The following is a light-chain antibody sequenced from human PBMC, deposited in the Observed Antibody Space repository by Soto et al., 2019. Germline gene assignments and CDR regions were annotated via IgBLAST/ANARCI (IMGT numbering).Light chain of an antibody. CDR3: QYSYDTPFT. CDR1: QSINSY. CDR2: TAS. Sequence: DIQMTQSPSSLSTSVGDRVTITCRAGQSINSYLNWYQQKPGKAPKFLIFTASNLQSGVPSRFSGSGSGTEFTLTISSLQPDDFATYYCQYSYDTPFTFGPGTKVDIK. J-gene: IGKJ3*01. V-gene: IGKV1-39*02.